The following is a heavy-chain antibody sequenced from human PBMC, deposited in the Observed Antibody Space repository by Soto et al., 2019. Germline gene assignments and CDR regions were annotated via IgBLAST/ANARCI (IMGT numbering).Heavy chain of an antibody. CDR3: ARGYYDASGYYSFDY. V-gene: IGHV3-13*05. CDR1: GFTFMIYD. CDR2: IGTAGDP. Sequence: GVLRLSCAASGFTFMIYDMHWGLQSTGKGLEWVSAIGTAGDPYYAGSVKGRFTISRENAKNSLFLQMNSLRAGDTAVYYCARGYYDASGYYSFDYWGQGTLVTVSS. J-gene: IGHJ4*02. D-gene: IGHD3-22*01.